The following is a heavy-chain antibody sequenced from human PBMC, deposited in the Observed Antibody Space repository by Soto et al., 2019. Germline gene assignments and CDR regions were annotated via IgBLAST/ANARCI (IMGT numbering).Heavy chain of an antibody. D-gene: IGHD6-6*01. CDR3: ARVETVSSSYIDV. J-gene: IGHJ4*02. CDR1: GGSISSYY. Sequence: SETLSLTCTVSGGSISSYYWSWIRQPPGKGLEWIGDIYYSGSTNYTHSLKSRFTISVDTSKNKFSLKLNSVSAADTAVYYCARVETVSSSYIDVWGQGTPVTVSS. CDR2: IYYSGST. V-gene: IGHV4-59*12.